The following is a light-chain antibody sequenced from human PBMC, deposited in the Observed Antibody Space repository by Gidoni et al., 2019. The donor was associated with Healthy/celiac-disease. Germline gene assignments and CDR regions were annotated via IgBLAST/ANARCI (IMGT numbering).Light chain of an antibody. J-gene: IGLJ1*01. Sequence: SYELTQPLSVSVSPGQTASITCPGDKLGDKYACWYQQKPGQSPVLVIYQDSKRPSGIPERFSGSNSGNTATLTISGTQAMDEADYYCQAWDSSTYYVFGTGTKVTVL. CDR3: QAWDSSTYYV. V-gene: IGLV3-1*01. CDR1: KLGDKY. CDR2: QDS.